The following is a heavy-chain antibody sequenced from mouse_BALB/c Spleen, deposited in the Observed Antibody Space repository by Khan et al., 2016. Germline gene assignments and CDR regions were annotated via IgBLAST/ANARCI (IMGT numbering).Heavy chain of an antibody. CDR1: GCTFSRFG. J-gene: IGHJ2*01. CDR3: TRGDY. Sequence: EVELVESGGGLVQPGGSRKLSCAASGCTFSRFGMHWVRQTPEKGLEWVAFISSGSSTIYYTDTLKGRFTISRDNPKNALLLQMTSLRSEDTAMYYCTRGDYWGQGTTLTVSS. CDR2: ISSGSSTI. V-gene: IGHV5-17*02.